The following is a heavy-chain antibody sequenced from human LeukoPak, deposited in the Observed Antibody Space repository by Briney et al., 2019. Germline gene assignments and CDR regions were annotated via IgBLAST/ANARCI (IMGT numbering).Heavy chain of an antibody. J-gene: IGHJ4*02. CDR1: GGTFSSYT. CDR2: IIPILGIA. V-gene: IGHV1-69*04. Sequence: SVKVSCKASGGTFSSYTISWVRQAPGQGLEWMGRIIPILGIANYAQKFQGRVTITADKSTGTAYMELSSLRSEDTAVYYCAREQPREEMATLDNDYWGQGTLVTVSS. D-gene: IGHD5-24*01. CDR3: AREQPREEMATLDNDY.